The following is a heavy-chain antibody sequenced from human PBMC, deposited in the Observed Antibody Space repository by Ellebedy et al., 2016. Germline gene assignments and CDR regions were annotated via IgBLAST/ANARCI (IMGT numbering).Heavy chain of an antibody. V-gene: IGHV3-21*01. CDR1: GFSFSTYS. J-gene: IGHJ4*02. Sequence: GESLKISCAASGFSFSTYSLNWVRQAPGKGLEWVSSISSSSAYISYADSVKGRFTISRDNARNSLSLQMNSLRGDDTAVYFCARGGPTVTTGLDSWGQGTLVTVSS. CDR3: ARGGPTVTTGLDS. CDR2: ISSSSAYI. D-gene: IGHD4-17*01.